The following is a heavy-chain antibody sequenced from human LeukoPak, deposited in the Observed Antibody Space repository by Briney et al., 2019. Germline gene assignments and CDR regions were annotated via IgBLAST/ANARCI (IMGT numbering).Heavy chain of an antibody. V-gene: IGHV1-69*13. CDR1: GGTFSSYA. J-gene: IGHJ4*02. CDR2: IIPIFGTA. CDR3: ASPTGGSGNSVRFDY. D-gene: IGHD4-23*01. Sequence: SVKVSCKASGGTFSSYAISWVRQAPGQGLERMGGIIPIFGTANYAQKFQGRVTITADESTSTAYMELSSLRSEDTAVNYCASPTGGSGNSVRFDYWGQGTLVTVSS.